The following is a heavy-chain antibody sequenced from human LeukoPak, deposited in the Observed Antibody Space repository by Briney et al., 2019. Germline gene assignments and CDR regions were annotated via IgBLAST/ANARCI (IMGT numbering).Heavy chain of an antibody. J-gene: IGHJ4*02. CDR2: VFHSGST. V-gene: IGHV4-59*08. Sequence: SETLSLTCTVSGGSISSYSWSWIRQPPGKGLEWIGYVFHSGSTNYNPSLKSRVTISVDTSKNQFSLKLTSVTAADTAVYYCARDSSGYYRIDYWGQGTLVTVSS. CDR3: ARDSSGYYRIDY. D-gene: IGHD3-22*01. CDR1: GGSISSYS.